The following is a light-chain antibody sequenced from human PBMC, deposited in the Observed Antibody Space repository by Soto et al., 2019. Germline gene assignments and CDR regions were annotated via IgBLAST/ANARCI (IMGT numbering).Light chain of an antibody. V-gene: IGKV3-15*01. CDR1: QSVSSK. CDR3: QQYNNWPHT. Sequence: EIVITQSPATLSVSTGERATLSCRASQSVSSKLAWFQQKPGQAPSLLIYGVSTRATGVPVRFSGSGSGTEFTLTVNSLQFEDFAVYYCQQYNNWPHTFGQGTKVDIK. J-gene: IGKJ2*01. CDR2: GVS.